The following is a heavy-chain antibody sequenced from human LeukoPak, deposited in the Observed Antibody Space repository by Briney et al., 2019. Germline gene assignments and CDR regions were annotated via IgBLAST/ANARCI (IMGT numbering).Heavy chain of an antibody. D-gene: IGHD6-13*01. CDR2: IIPIFGTA. Sequence: GASVTVSCKASGGAFSSYAISWVRQAPGQGLEWMGGIIPIFGTANYAQKFQGRVTITADKSTSTAYMELSSLRSEDTAVYYCAREDSSSWYWGGSPMDVWGKGTTVTVSS. CDR3: AREDSSSWYWGGSPMDV. CDR1: GGAFSSYA. J-gene: IGHJ6*03. V-gene: IGHV1-69*06.